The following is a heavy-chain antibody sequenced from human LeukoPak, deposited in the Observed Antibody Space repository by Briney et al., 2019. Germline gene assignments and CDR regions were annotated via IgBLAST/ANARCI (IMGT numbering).Heavy chain of an antibody. J-gene: IGHJ5*02. Sequence: GESLQISCQASGYSFTSSWIGWARQMPGKGLEWMAIINPGDSDTRYSPSFQGQVTISADRSISTVYLQWGSLKASDTAMYYCARQPGAGWFDPWGQGTLVTVSS. D-gene: IGHD3-10*01. CDR2: INPGDSDT. V-gene: IGHV5-51*01. CDR1: GYSFTSSW. CDR3: ARQPGAGWFDP.